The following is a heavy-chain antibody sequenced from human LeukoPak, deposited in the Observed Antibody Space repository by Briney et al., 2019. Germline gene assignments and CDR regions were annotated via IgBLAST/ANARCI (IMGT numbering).Heavy chain of an antibody. CDR1: GFTFSDYY. D-gene: IGHD3-22*01. J-gene: IGHJ4*02. Sequence: GGSLRLSCAASGFTFSDYYMSWIRQAPGKGLEWVSYISSSGSTIYYADSVKCRFTISRDNAKNSLYLQMNSLRAEDTAVYYCARDERVYYDSSGYYYVYWGQGTLVTVSS. CDR3: ARDERVYYDSSGYYYVY. V-gene: IGHV3-11*01. CDR2: ISSSGSTI.